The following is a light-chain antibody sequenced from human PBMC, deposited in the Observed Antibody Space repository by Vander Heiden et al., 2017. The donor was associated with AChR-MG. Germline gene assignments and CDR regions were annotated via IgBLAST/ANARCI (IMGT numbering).Light chain of an antibody. CDR1: ESIRTY. J-gene: IGKJ2*01. CDR3: QETYNHPPT. Sequence: DVQMTQSPSSLSAPVGDTVTITCRAAESIRTYVNWYQQRPGEAPKLLIHSSSFLQSGVPSRFSGSGLGTTFTLTIRGLHPDDAATYYCQETYNHPPTFAQGTRLDIK. CDR2: SSS. V-gene: IGKV1-39*01.